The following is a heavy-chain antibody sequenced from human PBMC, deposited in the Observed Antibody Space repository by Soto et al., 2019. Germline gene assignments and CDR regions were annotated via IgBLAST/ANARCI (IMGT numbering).Heavy chain of an antibody. CDR3: AREKWLVRRNDPFDI. CDR2: INPNGGST. Sequence: LVKVYCMASGYTFINYYMHCVRQAPGQGLEWMGIINPNGGSTTYAQKFQGRVTLTRDTSTNTVNMELSSLRSEDTAVYYCAREKWLVRRNDPFDIWGQGTMVTVSS. CDR1: GYTFINYY. V-gene: IGHV1-46*01. J-gene: IGHJ3*02. D-gene: IGHD6-19*01.